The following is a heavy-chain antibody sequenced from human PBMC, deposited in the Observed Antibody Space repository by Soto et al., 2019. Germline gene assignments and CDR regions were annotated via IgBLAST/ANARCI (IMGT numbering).Heavy chain of an antibody. D-gene: IGHD2-8*01. J-gene: IGHJ6*02. CDR1: GYTFTSYG. V-gene: IGHV1-18*01. Sequence: QVQLVQSGAEVKKPGASVKVSCKASGYTFTSYGISWVRQAPGQGLEWMGWISAYNGNTHSAQKLQGRVTMTTDTSTTTAYMRLRSLGSDDTAVYYCARVWACINGVCYSPRRSYYYYGMDVWGQGTTVTVSS. CDR2: ISAYNGNT. CDR3: ARVWACINGVCYSPRRSYYYYGMDV.